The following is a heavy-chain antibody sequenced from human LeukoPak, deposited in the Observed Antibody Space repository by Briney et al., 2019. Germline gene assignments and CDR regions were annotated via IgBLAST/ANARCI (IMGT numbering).Heavy chain of an antibody. Sequence: GGSLRLSCTASKFTFSSYSMNWVRQAPGKGLEWVANMKQDGSEKYYVDSVKGRFTISRDNAKNSLYLQMNSLRAEDTAVYYCARELPLYGTPDYWGQGTLVTVSS. CDR1: KFTFSSYS. J-gene: IGHJ4*02. CDR3: ARELPLYGTPDY. D-gene: IGHD2/OR15-2a*01. V-gene: IGHV3-7*01. CDR2: MKQDGSEK.